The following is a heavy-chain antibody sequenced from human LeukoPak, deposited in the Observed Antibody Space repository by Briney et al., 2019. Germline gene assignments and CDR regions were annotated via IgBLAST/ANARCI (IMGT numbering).Heavy chain of an antibody. CDR1: GFTFRSYD. Sequence: PGGTLRLSCAASGFTFRSYDMSWVRQAPGKGLEWVSAISGSGDSTYYADSVKGRFTISRDNSKNTLYLQMNSLRAEDTAVYYCAKGPLYDFWGQGTLVTVSS. CDR2: ISGSGDST. CDR3: AKGPLYDF. V-gene: IGHV3-23*01. J-gene: IGHJ4*02.